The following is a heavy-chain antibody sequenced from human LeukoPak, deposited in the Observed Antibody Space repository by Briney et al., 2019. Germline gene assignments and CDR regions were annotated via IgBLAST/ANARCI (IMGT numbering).Heavy chain of an antibody. Sequence: GGSLKLSCAASGFIFSGSAIHWVRQAPGKGLEWVSAISGSGGSTYYADSVKGRFTISRDNSKNTLYLQMNSLRAEDTAVYYCAQVLQYVEPYGTDVSG. CDR2: ISGSGGST. CDR1: GFIFSGSA. CDR3: AQVLQYVEPYGTDV. D-gene: IGHD1-14*01. J-gene: IGHJ6*02. V-gene: IGHV3-23*01.